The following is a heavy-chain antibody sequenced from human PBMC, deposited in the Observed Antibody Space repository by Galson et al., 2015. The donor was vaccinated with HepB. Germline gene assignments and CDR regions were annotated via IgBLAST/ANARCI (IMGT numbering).Heavy chain of an antibody. V-gene: IGHV5-51*03. D-gene: IGHD3-22*01. CDR2: IYPADSDT. CDR1: GYIFTSFW. Sequence: QSGAEVKKPGESLKISCKGSGYIFTSFWIGWVRQMPGKGLEWMGIIYPADSDTTYSPSFQGQVSFSVDKSTSTAYLRWGSLQASDTAMYFCATAAHDSSGYYPLWGQGTLVTVSS. J-gene: IGHJ4*02. CDR3: ATAAHDSSGYYPL.